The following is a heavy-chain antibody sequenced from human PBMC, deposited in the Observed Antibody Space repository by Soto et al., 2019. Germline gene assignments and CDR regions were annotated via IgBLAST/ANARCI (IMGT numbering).Heavy chain of an antibody. CDR2: ISSRSYTI. Sequence: EVKLVESGGDLVQPGGSLRLSCAASGFTFSTYSMNWVRQAPGKGLEWVSYISSRSYTIYYVDSVKGRFTISRDNAKNSLYLQMNSLRDEDTAVYYCARVGSSSDNGMDVWGQGTTVTVSS. CDR1: GFTFSTYS. J-gene: IGHJ6*02. CDR3: ARVGSSSDNGMDV. V-gene: IGHV3-48*02. D-gene: IGHD6-6*01.